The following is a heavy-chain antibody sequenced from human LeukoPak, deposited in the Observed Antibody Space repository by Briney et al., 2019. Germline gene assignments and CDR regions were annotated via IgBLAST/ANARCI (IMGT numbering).Heavy chain of an antibody. J-gene: IGHJ4*02. CDR2: INHSGST. CDR3: ARGQGIYYGSSGFY. Sequence: SETLSLTCAVYGGSFSGYYWSWIRQPPGKGLEWIGEINHSGSTNYNPSLKSRVTISVDTSKSQFSLKLSSVTAADTAVYYCARGQGIYYGSSGFYWGQGTLVTVSS. CDR1: GGSFSGYY. D-gene: IGHD3-22*01. V-gene: IGHV4-34*01.